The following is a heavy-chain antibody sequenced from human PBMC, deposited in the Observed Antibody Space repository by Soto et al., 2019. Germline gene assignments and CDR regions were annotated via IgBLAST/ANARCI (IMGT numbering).Heavy chain of an antibody. CDR2: ISAYNGNT. V-gene: IGHV1-18*01. D-gene: IGHD3-16*01. CDR1: GYTFTSYG. Sequence: GASVKVSCKASGYTFTSYGISWVRQAPGQGLEWMGWISAYNGNTNYAQKLQCRVTMTTDTSTSTAYMELRSLMSYVTAVYYCAIDGNDPGSFDLWGQGTMVTVSS. CDR3: AIDGNDPGSFDL. J-gene: IGHJ3*01.